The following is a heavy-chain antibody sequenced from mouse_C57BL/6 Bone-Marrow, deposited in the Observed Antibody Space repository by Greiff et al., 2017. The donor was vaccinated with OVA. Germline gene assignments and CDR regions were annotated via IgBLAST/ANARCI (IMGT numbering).Heavy chain of an antibody. CDR3: ARSPYAMDY. CDR2: ISSGSSTI. V-gene: IGHV5-17*01. J-gene: IGHJ4*01. CDR1: GFTFSDYG. Sequence: EVMLVESGGGLVKPGGSLKLSCAASGFTFSDYGMHWVRQAPEKGLEWVAYISSGSSTIYYADTVKGRFTISRDNAKTTLFLQMTSLTSEDTAMYYCARSPYAMDYWGKRTSVTVSS.